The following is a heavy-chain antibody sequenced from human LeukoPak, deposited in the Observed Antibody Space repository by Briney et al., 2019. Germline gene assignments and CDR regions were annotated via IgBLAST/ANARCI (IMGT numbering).Heavy chain of an antibody. CDR2: ISSSGSTI. V-gene: IGHV3-11*04. Sequence: GGSLRLSCAASGFTFSDYYMSWIRQAPGKGLEWVSYISSSGSTIYYADSVKGRFTISRDNAKNTLYLQVNSLRAEDTAVYYCVRDCSSASCSYDAFDVWGQGTMVSVSS. CDR3: VRDCSSASCSYDAFDV. D-gene: IGHD2-2*01. J-gene: IGHJ3*01. CDR1: GFTFSDYY.